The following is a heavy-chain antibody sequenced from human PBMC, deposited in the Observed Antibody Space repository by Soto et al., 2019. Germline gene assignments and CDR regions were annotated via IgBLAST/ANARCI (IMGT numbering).Heavy chain of an antibody. CDR1: GGTFSSYA. J-gene: IGHJ5*02. V-gene: IGHV1-69*13. CDR2: IIPIFGTA. Sequence: GASVKVSCKASGGTFSSYAISWVRQAPGQGLEWMGGIIPIFGTANYAQKFQGRVTITADESTSTAYMELNSLRAEDTAVYYCAKDYTGSSGYYSVDWFDPWGQGTLVTVSS. CDR3: AKDYTGSSGYYSVDWFDP. D-gene: IGHD3-22*01.